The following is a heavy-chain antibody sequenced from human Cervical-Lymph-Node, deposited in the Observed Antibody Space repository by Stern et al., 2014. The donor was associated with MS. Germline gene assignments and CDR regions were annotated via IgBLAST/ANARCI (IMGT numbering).Heavy chain of an antibody. J-gene: IGHJ4*02. CDR2: IFPGGSDI. Sequence: EMQLVESGPEVKRPGESLKISCQASGYTFTSYWIGWVRQIPGKGLEWIAIIFPGGSDIRYSPSFQGQVPISADKSSSTAYLQWNNLKASDTAIYYCARQRYFDYWGQGTLVTVSS. CDR1: GYTFTSYW. CDR3: ARQRYFDY. V-gene: IGHV5-51*01.